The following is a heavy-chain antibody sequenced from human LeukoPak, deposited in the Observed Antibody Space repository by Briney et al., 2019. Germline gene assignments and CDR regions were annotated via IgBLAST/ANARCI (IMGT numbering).Heavy chain of an antibody. J-gene: IGHJ4*02. Sequence: GGSLRLPCAASGFTFSSSAMSWVRQAPGKGLEWVSAISNNGGYTYYADSVQGRFTISRDNSKSTLCLQMNSLRAEDAAVYYCAKQLGYCSDGSCYFPYWGQGTLVTVSS. V-gene: IGHV3-23*01. D-gene: IGHD2-15*01. CDR3: AKQLGYCSDGSCYFPY. CDR2: ISNNGGYT. CDR1: GFTFSSSA.